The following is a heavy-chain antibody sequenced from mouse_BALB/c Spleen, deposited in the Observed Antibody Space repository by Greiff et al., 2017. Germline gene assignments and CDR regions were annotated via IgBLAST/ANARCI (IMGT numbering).Heavy chain of an antibody. CDR1: GFAFSSYD. J-gene: IGHJ4*01. Sequence: EVNVVESGGGLVKPGGSLKLSCAASGFAFSSYDMSWVRQTPEKRLEWVAYISSGGGSTYYPDTVKGRFTISRDNAKNTLYLQMSSLKSEDTAMYYCARLYGNSYAMDYWGQGTSVTVSS. D-gene: IGHD2-1*01. CDR3: ARLYGNSYAMDY. CDR2: ISSGGGST. V-gene: IGHV5-12-1*01.